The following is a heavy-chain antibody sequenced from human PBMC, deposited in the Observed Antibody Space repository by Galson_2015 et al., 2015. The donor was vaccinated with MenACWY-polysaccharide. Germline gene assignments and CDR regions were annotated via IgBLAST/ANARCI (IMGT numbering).Heavy chain of an antibody. J-gene: IGHJ6*02. Sequence: SVKVSCKASGYTFTSYYMHWVRQAPGQGLEWMGIINPSGGSTSYAQKFQDRVTMTRDTSTSTVYMELSSLRSEDTAVYYCAREGTYCSSTSCYTLYYYYGMDVWGQGTTVTVSS. CDR2: INPSGGST. CDR1: GYTFTSYY. CDR3: AREGTYCSSTSCYTLYYYYGMDV. D-gene: IGHD2-2*02. V-gene: IGHV1-46*01.